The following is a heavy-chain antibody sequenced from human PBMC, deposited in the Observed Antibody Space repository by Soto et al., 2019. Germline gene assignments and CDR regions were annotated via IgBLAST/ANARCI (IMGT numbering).Heavy chain of an antibody. CDR2: ISGSGGST. Sequence: EVQLLESGGGLVQPGGSLRLSCAASGFTFSSYAMSWVRQAPGKGLEWVSAISGSGGSTYYADSVKGRFTISRDNSKNTLYLQMNSLRAEDTAVYYCARDYQAMIVVVITNDIDYWGQGTLVTVSS. CDR1: GFTFSSYA. CDR3: ARDYQAMIVVVITNDIDY. V-gene: IGHV3-23*01. J-gene: IGHJ4*02. D-gene: IGHD3-22*01.